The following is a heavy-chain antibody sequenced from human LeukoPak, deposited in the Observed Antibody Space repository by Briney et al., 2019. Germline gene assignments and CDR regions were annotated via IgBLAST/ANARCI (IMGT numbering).Heavy chain of an antibody. Sequence: SETLSLTCTVSGGSISSYYWSWIRQPPGKGLEWIGYIYYSGSTNYNPSLKSRVTISVDTSKNQFSLKLRSVTAADTAVYYCAITTGTGFDYWGQGTLVTVSS. CDR1: GGSISSYY. J-gene: IGHJ4*02. D-gene: IGHD1-1*01. CDR2: IYYSGST. V-gene: IGHV4-59*01. CDR3: AITTGTGFDY.